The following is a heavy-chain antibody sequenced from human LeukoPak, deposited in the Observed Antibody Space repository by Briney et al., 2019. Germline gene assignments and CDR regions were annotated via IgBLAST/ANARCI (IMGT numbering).Heavy chain of an antibody. CDR2: ISLSSTAI. D-gene: IGHD6-19*01. J-gene: IGHJ4*02. CDR1: GFIFSTCN. CDR3: AREPLEALAGTSDY. Sequence: PGGSLRLSCAASGFIFSTCNMNWVRQAPGRGLEWVSYISLSSTAIYYADSVKGRFTVSRDNAKNSLSLQVNSLRAEDTAVYYCAREPLEALAGTSDYWGQGTLVTVSS. V-gene: IGHV3-48*01.